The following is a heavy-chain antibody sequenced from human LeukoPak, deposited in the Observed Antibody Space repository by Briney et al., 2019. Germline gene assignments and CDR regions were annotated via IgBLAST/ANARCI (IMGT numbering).Heavy chain of an antibody. CDR3: AKGDGYNSDFDY. CDR2: IRYDGSNK. Sequence: GGSLRLSCAASGFTFSRYGMHCVRQAPGKALEGVAFIRYDGSNKYYADSVKGQFTISRDNSKNTLYLQMNSLRAEDTAVYYCAKGDGYNSDFDYWGQGTLVTVSS. V-gene: IGHV3-30*02. J-gene: IGHJ4*02. CDR1: GFTFSRYG. D-gene: IGHD5-24*01.